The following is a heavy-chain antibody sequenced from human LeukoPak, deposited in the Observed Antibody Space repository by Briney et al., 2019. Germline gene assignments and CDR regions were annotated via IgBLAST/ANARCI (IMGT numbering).Heavy chain of an antibody. Sequence: GRSLRLSCAASGFTFSSYAMHWVRQAPGKGLEWVAVISYDGSNKYYADSVKGRFTISRDNSKNTLYLQMNSLRAEDTAVYYCARDPRTDYWGQGTLSPSPQ. D-gene: IGHD1-14*01. CDR2: ISYDGSNK. J-gene: IGHJ4*02. V-gene: IGHV3-30-3*01. CDR1: GFTFSSYA. CDR3: ARDPRTDY.